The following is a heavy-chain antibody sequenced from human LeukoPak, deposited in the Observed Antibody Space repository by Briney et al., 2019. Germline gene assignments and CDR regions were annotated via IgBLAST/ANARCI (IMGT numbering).Heavy chain of an antibody. CDR3: ARARKSGGITMLRGVKDRGWFDP. V-gene: IGHV3-30*02. CDR1: GFTFRDYG. CDR2: KRSDGSNK. Sequence: GGSLRLSCAASGFTFRDYGMHWVRQAPGKGLEWVTFKRSDGSNKYYADSVKGRFTISRDISKNTLYLQMNSLRAEDTAVYYCARARKSGGITMLRGVKDRGWFDPWGQGTLVTVSS. D-gene: IGHD3-10*01. J-gene: IGHJ5*02.